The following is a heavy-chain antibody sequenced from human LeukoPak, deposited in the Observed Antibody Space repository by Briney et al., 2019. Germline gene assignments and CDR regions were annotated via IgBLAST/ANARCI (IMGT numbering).Heavy chain of an antibody. Sequence: SETLSLTCTVSGGSIGSNYWTCIRQPPGKGLEYIGYIHYTGATNYNPSLKSRVTIPVDTSKNQFSLKLSSVTAADTAVYYCVLATSSSSYYYYYMDVWGKGTTVTVSS. D-gene: IGHD6-6*01. CDR2: IHYTGAT. V-gene: IGHV4-59*08. CDR1: GGSIGSNY. J-gene: IGHJ6*03. CDR3: VLATSSSSYYYYYMDV.